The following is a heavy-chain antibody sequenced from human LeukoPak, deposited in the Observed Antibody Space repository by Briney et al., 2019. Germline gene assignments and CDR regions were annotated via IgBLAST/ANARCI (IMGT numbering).Heavy chain of an antibody. J-gene: IGHJ4*02. CDR2: IKSKNDGGTT. D-gene: IGHD3-3*01. CDR1: GFTFSNAW. Sequence: GGSLRLSCAASGFTFSNAWMSRVRQAPGKGLEWVGHIKSKNDGGTTDYAAPVKGRFTISRDDSKNTLYMQMNSLKTEDTALYYCATEYYGSLYNYWGQGTLVTVSS. CDR3: ATEYYGSLYNY. V-gene: IGHV3-15*01.